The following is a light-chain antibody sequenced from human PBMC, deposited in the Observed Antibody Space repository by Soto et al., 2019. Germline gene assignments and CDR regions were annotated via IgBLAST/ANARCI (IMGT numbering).Light chain of an antibody. CDR2: TSS. Sequence: DIVMTQSPASLAVSLGERATINCKSSQNVLYSSNKKNYLAWYQQKPGKVPKLLIYTSSTLQSGVPSRCSGSGSGTNFTLTIINRQPEDVATYYCQKHNSAPLTFGEGTKVDIK. CDR1: QNVLYSSNKKNY. CDR3: QKHNSAPLT. J-gene: IGKJ4*01. V-gene: IGKV4-1*01.